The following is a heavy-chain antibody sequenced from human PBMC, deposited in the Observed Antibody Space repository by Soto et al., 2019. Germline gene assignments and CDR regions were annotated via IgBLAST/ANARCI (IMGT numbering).Heavy chain of an antibody. J-gene: IGHJ4*02. CDR2: IGLNCRTT. V-gene: IGHV3-23*01. Sequence: EVQLLESGGGLVQPGWSLRLSCAASGFTFSTSAITWVRQAPGKGLEWVSTIGLNCRTTYYADSVKGRFTVARDNSKNTLDLQMSSLRGEDTAVYYCATVHGTSRSFDSWGQGTLVTVSS. CDR1: GFTFSTSA. CDR3: ATVHGTSRSFDS.